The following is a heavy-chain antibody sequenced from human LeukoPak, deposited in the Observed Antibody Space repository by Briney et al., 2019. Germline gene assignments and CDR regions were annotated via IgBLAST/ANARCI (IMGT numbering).Heavy chain of an antibody. Sequence: GASVKVSCKASGYTFTGYYMHWVRQAPGQGLEWMGWINPNSGGTNYAQNFQGRVTMTRDTSISTAYMDLSSLTSDDTAVYYCSRGRPLGGGDPSDYWGQGTLVTVSS. CDR3: SRGRPLGGGDPSDY. J-gene: IGHJ4*02. V-gene: IGHV1-2*02. CDR2: INPNSGGT. D-gene: IGHD3-16*01. CDR1: GYTFTGYY.